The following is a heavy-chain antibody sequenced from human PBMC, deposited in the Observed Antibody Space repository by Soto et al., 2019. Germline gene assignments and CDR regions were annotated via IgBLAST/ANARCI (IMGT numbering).Heavy chain of an antibody. V-gene: IGHV3-49*04. CDR2: IRSKAYGETT. CDR3: TRGEGSGQGAFDI. CDR1: GVTFGEYA. J-gene: IGHJ3*02. Sequence: SGGSLRLSCTASGVTFGEYAMSWVRQAPGKGLEWVGFIRSKAYGETTEYAASVKGRFTISRDDSKSIAYLQMNSLKTEDTALYYCTRGEGSGQGAFDIWGQGTMVTVSS.